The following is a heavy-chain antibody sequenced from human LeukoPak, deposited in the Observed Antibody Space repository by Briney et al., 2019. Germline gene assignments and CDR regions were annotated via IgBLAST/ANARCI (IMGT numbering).Heavy chain of an antibody. V-gene: IGHV3-7*01. CDR1: GFTFSSYW. Sequence: GGSLRLSCAASGFTFSSYWMSWVRQAPGKGLEWVANIKQDGSEKYYVDSVKGRFTISRDNAKNSLYLQMNSLGAEDTAVYYCGPCSRTPLYYYGLDVWGQGTTVTVSS. CDR3: GPCSRTPLYYYGLDV. CDR2: IKQDGSEK. J-gene: IGHJ6*02. D-gene: IGHD2-2*01.